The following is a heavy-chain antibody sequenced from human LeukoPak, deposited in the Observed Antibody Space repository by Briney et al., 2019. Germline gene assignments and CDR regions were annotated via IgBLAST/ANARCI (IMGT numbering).Heavy chain of an antibody. J-gene: IGHJ4*02. D-gene: IGHD4-17*01. CDR2: INPNSGGT. CDR1: GYIFTDYY. Sequence: ASVKVSCKASGYIFTDYYMHWVRQAPGQELGWMGRINPNSGGTNYAQKFQGRVMITTDESTSTAYMELSSLRSEDTAVYYRARGRKVGMTTVTIGYWGQGTLVTVSS. V-gene: IGHV1/OR15-1*04. CDR3: ARGRKVGMTTVTIGY.